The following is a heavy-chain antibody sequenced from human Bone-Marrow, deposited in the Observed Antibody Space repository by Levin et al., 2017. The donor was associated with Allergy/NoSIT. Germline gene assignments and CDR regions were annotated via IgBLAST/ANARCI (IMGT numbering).Heavy chain of an antibody. J-gene: IGHJ4*02. Sequence: SQTLSLTCTVSGGSISGYYWSCIRQPPGKGLEWIGYIYYTGSTSYNPSLKSRVTISVDTSKNQFSLKLSSVTAADTAVYYCARGGGSSGGGGFDYWGQGTLVTVSS. CDR3: ARGGGSSGGGGFDY. D-gene: IGHD6-19*01. CDR1: GGSISGYY. CDR2: IYYTGST. V-gene: IGHV4-59*01.